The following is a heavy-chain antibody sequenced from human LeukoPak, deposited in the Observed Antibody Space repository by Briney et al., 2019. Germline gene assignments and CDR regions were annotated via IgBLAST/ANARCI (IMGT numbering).Heavy chain of an antibody. Sequence: GGSLRLSCAASGFTFSSYEMNWVRQAPGKGLEWVSYISCSGSTIYYADSVKGRFNIPRDNSQNYVYLQINSLKTEEPAGYYCAELGITMIWGVWGKGTTVTIS. D-gene: IGHD3-22*01. CDR3: AELGITMIWGV. CDR2: ISCSGSTI. J-gene: IGHJ6*03. V-gene: IGHV3-48*03. CDR1: GFTFSSYE.